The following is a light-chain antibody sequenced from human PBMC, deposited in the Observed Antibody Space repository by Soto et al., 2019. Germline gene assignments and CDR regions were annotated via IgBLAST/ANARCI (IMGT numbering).Light chain of an antibody. CDR2: EVS. J-gene: IGLJ2*01. Sequence: QPVLTQPPSACGSPGQSSTISCTGSSSDVGCYNYVSWYQQHPGKAPKLMIYEVSKRPSGVPDRFSGSTSCNTACLTVSGLHSEYEADYYCSSYADGDKLVFGGGTKLTVL. V-gene: IGLV2-8*01. CDR3: SSYADGDKLV. CDR1: SSDVGCYNY.